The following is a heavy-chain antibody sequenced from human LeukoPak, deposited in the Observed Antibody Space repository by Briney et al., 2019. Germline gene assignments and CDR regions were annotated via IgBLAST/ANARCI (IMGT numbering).Heavy chain of an antibody. V-gene: IGHV1-2*02. CDR2: INPNSGGT. Sequence: ASVKVSCKASGYTFTGYYMHWVRQAPGQGLEWMGWINPNSGGTNYAQKFQGRATMTRDTSISTAYMELSRLRSDDTAVYYCASASMVRGVITPYNWFDPWGQGTLVTVSS. CDR1: GYTFTGYY. J-gene: IGHJ5*02. CDR3: ASASMVRGVITPYNWFDP. D-gene: IGHD3-10*01.